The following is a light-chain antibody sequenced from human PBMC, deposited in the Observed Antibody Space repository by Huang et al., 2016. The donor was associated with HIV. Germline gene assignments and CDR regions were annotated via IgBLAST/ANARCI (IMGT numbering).Light chain of an antibody. Sequence: EIVLTQSPGTLSLSPGERATLSCRASQSVSTYYLAWYQQKPGQAPRLLISGTSSRATGIPDRFSGSGSGTDFSLTISRLEAEDSAVYYCQRYGSSPWTFGQGTKVEIK. CDR2: GTS. J-gene: IGKJ1*01. CDR1: QSVSTYY. V-gene: IGKV3-20*01. CDR3: QRYGSSPWT.